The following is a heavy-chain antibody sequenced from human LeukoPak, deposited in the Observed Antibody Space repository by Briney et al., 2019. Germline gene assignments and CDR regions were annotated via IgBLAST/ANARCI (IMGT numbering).Heavy chain of an antibody. Sequence: PGGSLRLSCAVTGFTFSSSTMHWVRLAPGKGLEWVAIVSYDGTDKHYADSVKGRFTISRDNSKNMVYLQMNSLRLEDTAVYYCARDSWDILTGYYSHYFDYWGQGTPVTVSS. V-gene: IGHV3-30*04. CDR2: VSYDGTDK. D-gene: IGHD3-9*01. J-gene: IGHJ4*02. CDR1: GFTFSSST. CDR3: ARDSWDILTGYYSHYFDY.